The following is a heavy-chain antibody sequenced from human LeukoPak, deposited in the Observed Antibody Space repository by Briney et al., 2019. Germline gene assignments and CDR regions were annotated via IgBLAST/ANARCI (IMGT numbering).Heavy chain of an antibody. Sequence: GGSLRLSCAASGFTFSSYAMSWVRQAPGKGLEWVSVIYSGGSTYYADSVKGRFTISRDNSKNTLYLQMNSLRAEDTAVYYCAYSGGYDSSHPRSSYYYGMDVWGQGTTVTVSS. J-gene: IGHJ6*02. CDR2: IYSGGST. CDR1: GFTFSSYA. CDR3: AYSGGYDSSHPRSSYYYGMDV. D-gene: IGHD3-22*01. V-gene: IGHV3-66*01.